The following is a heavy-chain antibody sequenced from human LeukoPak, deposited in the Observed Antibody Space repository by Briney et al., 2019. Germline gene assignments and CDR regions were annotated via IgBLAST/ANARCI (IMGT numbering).Heavy chain of an antibody. CDR3: ARDENYGIFFNVDY. V-gene: IGHV1-18*03. J-gene: IGHJ4*02. D-gene: IGHD4-17*01. Sequence: GASVKVSCKASGYSFVLYGISWVRQAPGEGPEWMGWISGSTGDTNYAQKFQGRVAMTADTSSSTAYMELRSLRLDDMAVYYCARDENYGIFFNVDYWGQGTLVTVSS. CDR2: ISGSTGDT. CDR1: GYSFVLYG.